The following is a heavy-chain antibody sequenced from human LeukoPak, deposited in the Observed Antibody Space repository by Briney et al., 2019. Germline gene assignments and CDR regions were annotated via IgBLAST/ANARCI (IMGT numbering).Heavy chain of an antibody. D-gene: IGHD3-22*01. CDR3: ARGEPYYYDSSGYPEPDFDY. V-gene: IGHV3-21*01. J-gene: IGHJ4*02. Sequence: PGGSLGLSCAASGFTFSSYSMNWVRQAPGKGLEWVSSISSSSSYIYYADSVKGRFTISRDNAKNSLYLQMNSLRAEDTAVYYCARGEPYYYDSSGYPEPDFDYWGQGTLVTVSS. CDR1: GFTFSSYS. CDR2: ISSSSSYI.